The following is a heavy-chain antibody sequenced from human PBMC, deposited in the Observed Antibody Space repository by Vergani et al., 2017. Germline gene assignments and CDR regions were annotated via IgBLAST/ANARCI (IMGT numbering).Heavy chain of an antibody. CDR1: GGSISSYY. V-gene: IGHV4-4*07. CDR2: IYTSGST. CDR3: ARDLHYYDSSGYYSVDAFDI. J-gene: IGHJ3*02. D-gene: IGHD3-22*01. Sequence: QVQLQESGPGLVKPSETLSLTCTVSGGSISSYYWSWIRQPAGKGLEWIGRIYTSGSTNYNPSLKSRVTMSVDTSKNQFSLKLSSVTAADTAAYYCARDLHYYDSSGYYSVDAFDIWGQGTMVTVSS.